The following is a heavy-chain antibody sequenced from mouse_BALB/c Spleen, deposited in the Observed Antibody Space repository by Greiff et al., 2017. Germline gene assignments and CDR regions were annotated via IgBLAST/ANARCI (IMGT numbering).Heavy chain of an antibody. J-gene: IGHJ4*01. CDR2: ISSGSSTI. CDR1: GFTFSSFG. Sequence: EVMLVESGGGLVQPGGSRKLSCAASGFTFSSFGMHWVRQAPEKGLEWVAYISSGSSTIYYADTVKGRFTISRDNPKNTLFLQMTSLRSEDTAMYYCARRGDYLAMDYWGQGTSVTVSS. D-gene: IGHD2-4*01. V-gene: IGHV5-17*02. CDR3: ARRGDYLAMDY.